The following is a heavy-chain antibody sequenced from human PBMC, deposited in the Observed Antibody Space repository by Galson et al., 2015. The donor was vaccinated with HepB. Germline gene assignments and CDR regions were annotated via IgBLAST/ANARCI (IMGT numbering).Heavy chain of an antibody. D-gene: IGHD4-17*01. CDR2: ISSSSSTI. CDR1: GFTFSSYS. Sequence: SLRLSCAASGFTFSSYSMNWVRQAPGKGLEWVSYISSSSSTIYYADSVKGRFTISRDNAKNSLYLQMNSLRAEDTAVYYCATALGYGDYVPFDYWGQGTLVTVSS. J-gene: IGHJ4*02. CDR3: ATALGYGDYVPFDY. V-gene: IGHV3-48*04.